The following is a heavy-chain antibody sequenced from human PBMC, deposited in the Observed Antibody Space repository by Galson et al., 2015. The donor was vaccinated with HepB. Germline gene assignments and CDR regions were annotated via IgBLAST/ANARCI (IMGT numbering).Heavy chain of an antibody. D-gene: IGHD2-21*01. CDR2: IKHDGSER. V-gene: IGHV3-7*01. CDR3: ARSRGCGDGYCDNFDY. J-gene: IGHJ4*02. CDR1: GFSFSSYW. Sequence: SLRLSCAASGFSFSSYWMSWVRQAPGKGLEWVANIKHDGSERYYVDSVKGRFTISRDNAKNSLYLQMNSLRAEDTAVYYCARSRGCGDGYCDNFDYWGQGTLVTVSS.